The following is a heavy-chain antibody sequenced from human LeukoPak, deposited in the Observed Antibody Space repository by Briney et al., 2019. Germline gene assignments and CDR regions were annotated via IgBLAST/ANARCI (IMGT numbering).Heavy chain of an antibody. CDR3: AREGQQLDYDY. D-gene: IGHD6-13*01. J-gene: IGHJ4*02. Sequence: GGSLRLSCAASGFTFSSNWMHWVRQGPGKGLVWVSRINSDGSSTSYADSVKGRFTISRDNAKNTLYLQMNSLRAEDTAVYYCAREGQQLDYDYWGQGTLVTVSS. CDR2: INSDGSST. V-gene: IGHV3-74*01. CDR1: GFTFSSNW.